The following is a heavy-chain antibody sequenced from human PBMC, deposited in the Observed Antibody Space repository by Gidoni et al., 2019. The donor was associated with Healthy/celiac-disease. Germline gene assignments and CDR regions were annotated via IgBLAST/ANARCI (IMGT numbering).Heavy chain of an antibody. CDR3: ARGEGYCTNGVCYIGPFDY. V-gene: IGHV3-33*01. D-gene: IGHD2-8*01. Sequence: QVQLVESGGGVVQPGRSLRLSCAASGFTFSSYGMYWVRQAPGKGLAWVAVIWYDGSNKYYADSVKGRFTISRDNSKNTLYLQMNSLRAEDTAVYYCARGEGYCTNGVCYIGPFDYWGQGTLVTVSS. CDR1: GFTFSSYG. J-gene: IGHJ4*02. CDR2: IWYDGSNK.